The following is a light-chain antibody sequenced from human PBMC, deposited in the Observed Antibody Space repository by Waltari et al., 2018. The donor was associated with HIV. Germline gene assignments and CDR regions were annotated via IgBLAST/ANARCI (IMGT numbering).Light chain of an antibody. Sequence: QSALTQPASVSGSPGQSITLSCTGTSSDVGGYSYVSWYQHHPGKAPKRMIFDVSTRPSGVSDRFSGSKSGNTASLTISGLQAEDEADYYCSSYTSTTTLEVFGGGTKLTVL. CDR2: DVS. V-gene: IGLV2-14*03. CDR1: SSDVGGYSY. J-gene: IGLJ2*01. CDR3: SSYTSTTTLEV.